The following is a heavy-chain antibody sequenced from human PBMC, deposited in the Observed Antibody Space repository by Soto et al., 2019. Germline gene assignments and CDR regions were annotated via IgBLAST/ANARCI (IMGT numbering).Heavy chain of an antibody. Sequence: EVQLLESGGGLVQPGGSLRLSCAASGFTFSNYGVSWVRQAPGKGLQWVSAMSGSGDSTYYADSVKGRFTISRDNSKNTLYLQMNSLRVEDTAVYYCAKTDYWGQGTLVTVSS. CDR1: GFTFSNYG. J-gene: IGHJ4*02. V-gene: IGHV3-23*01. CDR2: MSGSGDST. CDR3: AKTDY.